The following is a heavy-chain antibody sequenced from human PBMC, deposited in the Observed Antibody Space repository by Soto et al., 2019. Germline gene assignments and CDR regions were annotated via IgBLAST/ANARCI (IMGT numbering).Heavy chain of an antibody. CDR3: AYSSGWYRHDV. J-gene: IGHJ3*01. CDR2: LLHSGTT. D-gene: IGHD6-19*01. V-gene: IGHV4-4*02. CDR1: GDSISSPKW. Sequence: QVQLQESGPGLVKPSGTLSLTCAVSGDSISSPKWWTWLRQPPGKGLEWIGDLLHSGTTNYNPSLKSRVILSVDKSQTPFSLSLTSVTAADTAIYYCAYSSGWYRHDVWGQGTSVTVSS.